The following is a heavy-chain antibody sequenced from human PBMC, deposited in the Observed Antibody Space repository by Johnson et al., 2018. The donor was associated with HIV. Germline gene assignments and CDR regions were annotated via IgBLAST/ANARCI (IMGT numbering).Heavy chain of an antibody. CDR3: ARSGDSIGSFWAGGAFDI. Sequence: VQLVESGGGLVQPGGSLRLSCAASGFTVSSNYMSWVRQAPGKGLEWVSVIYSGGSTYYADSVEGRFTISRDNSKNTLYLQMNSLRAEDTAVYYCARSGDSIGSFWAGGAFDIWGQGTMVTVSS. CDR1: GFTVSSNY. V-gene: IGHV3-66*01. CDR2: IYSGGST. J-gene: IGHJ3*02. D-gene: IGHD3/OR15-3a*01.